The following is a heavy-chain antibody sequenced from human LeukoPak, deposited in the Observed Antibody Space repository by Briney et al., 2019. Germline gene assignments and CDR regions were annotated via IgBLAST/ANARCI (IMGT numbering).Heavy chain of an antibody. Sequence: ASVKVSCKASGYNFRSYGIGWVRQAPRQGLEWIGWITAGNGNTNYAQKVQGRVTMTTDTSTSTAYMELRSLRSDDTAMYFCARDSARGYSYGYNAFDIWGQGAMVTVSS. CDR1: GYNFRSYG. D-gene: IGHD5-18*01. CDR3: ARDSARGYSYGYNAFDI. V-gene: IGHV1-18*01. J-gene: IGHJ3*02. CDR2: ITAGNGNT.